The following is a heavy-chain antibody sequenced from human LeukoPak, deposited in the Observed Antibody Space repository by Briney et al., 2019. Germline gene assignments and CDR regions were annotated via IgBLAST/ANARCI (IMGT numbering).Heavy chain of an antibody. Sequence: NPSETLSLTCTVSDDSFSSNSYYWAWIRQPPGKGLECIGGIRYSGSTYFNPSLKSRVTISIDTSKNQISLNLISVTAAHTAIYCCARRRTDLNCYDPWGQGTLVTGSS. CDR1: DDSFSSNSYY. V-gene: IGHV4-39*07. CDR2: IRYSGST. J-gene: IGHJ5*02. CDR3: ARRRTDLNCYDP.